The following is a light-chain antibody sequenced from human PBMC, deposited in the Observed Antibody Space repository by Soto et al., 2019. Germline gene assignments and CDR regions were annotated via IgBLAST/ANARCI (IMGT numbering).Light chain of an antibody. J-gene: IGKJ5*01. V-gene: IGKV3-11*01. CDR2: DAS. CDR1: QSVTSN. CDR3: QHRSNWPPNRMT. Sequence: EIVLTQSPATLSLSPGARATLSCRASQSVTSNLVWYQQKPGQAPRLLIYDASTRATGIPARFSGSGAGTDSTLSISSLDSQDFAVYYCQHRSNWPPNRMTFGKGTRLEIK.